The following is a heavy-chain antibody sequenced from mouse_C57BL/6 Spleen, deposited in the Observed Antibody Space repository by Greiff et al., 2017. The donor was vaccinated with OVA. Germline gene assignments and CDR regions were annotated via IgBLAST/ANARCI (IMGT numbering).Heavy chain of an antibody. D-gene: IGHD2-4*01. CDR3: ARRTGGYYDPFDY. J-gene: IGHJ2*01. V-gene: IGHV8-12*01. CDR1: GFSLSTSGMG. Sequence: QVTLKESGPGILQSSQTLSLTCSFSGFSLSTSGMGVSWIRQPSGKGLEWLAHIYWDDDKRYNPSLKSRLTISKDTSRNQVFLKITSVDTADTATYYCARRTGGYYDPFDYWGQGTTLTVSS. CDR2: IYWDDDK.